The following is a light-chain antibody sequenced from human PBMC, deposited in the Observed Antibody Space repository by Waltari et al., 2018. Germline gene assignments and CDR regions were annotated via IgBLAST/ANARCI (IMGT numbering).Light chain of an antibody. CDR3: QQYGSSRT. Sequence: EIVLPQSPGTLSLSPGERATLSCRASQSVSSNYLAWYQQKPGQAPRLLIYGASSRATGIPDRFSGSGSGTDFTLTISRLEPEDFAVYYCQQYGSSRTFGQGTKVEIK. J-gene: IGKJ1*01. CDR2: GAS. V-gene: IGKV3-20*01. CDR1: QSVSSNY.